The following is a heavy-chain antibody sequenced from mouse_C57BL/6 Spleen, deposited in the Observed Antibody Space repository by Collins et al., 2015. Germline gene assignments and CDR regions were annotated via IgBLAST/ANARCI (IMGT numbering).Heavy chain of an antibody. J-gene: IGHJ2*01. CDR2: INPNNGGT. Sequence: QLQQSGPELVKPGASVKISCKASGYTFTDYYMNWVKQSHGKSLEWIGDINPNNGGTTYNQKFKGKATLTVDKSSSTAYMELRSLTSEDSAVYYCAGYGNYPYYFDYWGQGTTLTVSS. CDR1: GYTFTDYY. V-gene: IGHV1-26*01. D-gene: IGHD2-1*01. CDR3: AGYGNYPYYFDY.